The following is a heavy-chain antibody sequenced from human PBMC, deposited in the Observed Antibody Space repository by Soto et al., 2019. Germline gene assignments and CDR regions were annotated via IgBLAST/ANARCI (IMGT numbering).Heavy chain of an antibody. CDR3: SKDLFSRYFDWPSSFDP. D-gene: IGHD3-9*01. V-gene: IGHV3-23*01. Sequence: GGSLRLSCAASGFTFSSYAMSWVRQAPGKGLEWVSAISGSGGSTYYADSVKGRFTISRDNSKNTLYLQMNSLRAEDTAVYYFSKDLFSRYFDWPSSFDPWGQGTLVTVSS. CDR1: GFTFSSYA. CDR2: ISGSGGST. J-gene: IGHJ5*02.